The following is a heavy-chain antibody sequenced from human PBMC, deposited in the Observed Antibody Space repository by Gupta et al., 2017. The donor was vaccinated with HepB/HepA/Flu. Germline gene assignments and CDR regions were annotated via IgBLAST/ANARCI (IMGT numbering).Heavy chain of an antibody. Sequence: EVQLVESGGDLVQPGKSLRLSCAASGFSFDDYAMHWVRQTPGKGLEWVSGISWDSSNKAYADSVKGRFTISRGNAKNSLFLKMNSLRAEDTALYYCAKGRDSSNWYAFDYWGQGTVVTVSS. D-gene: IGHD6-13*01. V-gene: IGHV3-9*01. CDR2: ISWDSSNK. J-gene: IGHJ4*02. CDR1: GFSFDDYA. CDR3: AKGRDSSNWYAFDY.